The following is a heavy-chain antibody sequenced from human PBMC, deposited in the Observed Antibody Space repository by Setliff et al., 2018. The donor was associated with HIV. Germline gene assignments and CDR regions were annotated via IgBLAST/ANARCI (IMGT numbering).Heavy chain of an antibody. D-gene: IGHD2-15*01. CDR1: GYTFTDFG. V-gene: IGHV1-18*01. J-gene: IGHJ4*02. CDR3: ARAGAAETSHFDY. CDR2: IGAFNGNT. Sequence: ASVKVSCKASGYTFTDFGITWVRQAPGQGLEWMGWIGAFNGNTHYPQNRQGRVTMTTDTSTRTAYMELRSLRSDDPAVYFCARAGAAETSHFDYWGQGTLVTVSS.